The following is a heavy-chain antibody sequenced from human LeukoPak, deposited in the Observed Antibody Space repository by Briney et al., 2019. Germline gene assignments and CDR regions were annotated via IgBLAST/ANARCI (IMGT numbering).Heavy chain of an antibody. Sequence: SETLSLTCAVYGGSFSGYYWSWIRQPPGKGLEWIGEINHSGSTNYNPSLKSRVTISVDTSKNQFSLKLSSVTAADTAVYYCASWDSSGYYGPYGMDVWGQGTTVTVSS. CDR1: GGSFSGYY. CDR2: INHSGST. V-gene: IGHV4-34*01. D-gene: IGHD3-22*01. J-gene: IGHJ6*02. CDR3: ASWDSSGYYGPYGMDV.